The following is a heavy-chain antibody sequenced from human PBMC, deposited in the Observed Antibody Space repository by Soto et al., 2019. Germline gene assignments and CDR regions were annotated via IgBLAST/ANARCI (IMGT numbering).Heavy chain of an antibody. J-gene: IGHJ4*02. CDR2: IYYSGST. Sequence: PSETLSLTCTVSGDSISSLYWSWIRQHPGKGLEWIGYIYYSGSTYYNPSLKSRVTISVDTSKNQFSLKLSSVTAADTAVYYCARSGYSYGPNPLLYWGQGTLVTSPQ. CDR3: ARSGYSYGPNPLLY. V-gene: IGHV4-59*06. CDR1: GDSISSLY. D-gene: IGHD5-18*01.